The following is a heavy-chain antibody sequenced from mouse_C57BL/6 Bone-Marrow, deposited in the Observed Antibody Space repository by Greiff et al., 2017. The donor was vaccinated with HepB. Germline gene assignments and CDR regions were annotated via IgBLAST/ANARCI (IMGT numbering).Heavy chain of an antibody. CDR1: GYTFTDYY. CDR2: INPNNGGT. J-gene: IGHJ3*01. V-gene: IGHV1-26*01. Sequence: VQLQQSGPELVKPGASVKISCKASGYTFTDYYMNWVKQSHGKSLEWIGDINPNNGGTSYNQKFKGKATLTVDKSSSTAYMELRSLTSEDSAVYYCARRGFYGNYVRFAYWGQGTLVTVSA. CDR3: ARRGFYGNYVRFAY. D-gene: IGHD2-1*01.